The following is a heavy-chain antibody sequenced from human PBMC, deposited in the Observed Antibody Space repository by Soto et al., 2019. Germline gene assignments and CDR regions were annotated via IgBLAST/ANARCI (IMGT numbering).Heavy chain of an antibody. CDR1: GGSIISSIYY. D-gene: IGHD3-3*01. V-gene: IGHV4-39*01. J-gene: IGHJ5*02. CDR3: ARHGDFWSGAQGYNWFDA. Sequence: PSETLSLTCTVSGGSIISSIYYWGWIRQPPGKGLEWIGSTYYSGSANYSPSLKSRVTISVDTSKNQFSLELSSLTAADTAVYYCARHGDFWSGAQGYNWFDAWGQGTLVTVSS. CDR2: TYYSGSA.